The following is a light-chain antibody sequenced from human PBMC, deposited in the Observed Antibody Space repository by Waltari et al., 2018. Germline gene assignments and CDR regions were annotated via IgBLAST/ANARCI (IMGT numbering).Light chain of an antibody. V-gene: IGKV3-20*01. CDR2: GAS. J-gene: IGKJ1*01. CDR3: QHYVRLPVT. Sequence: EVVLTQSPATLSLSPGERATLSCRASQSIITYLAWYQHKPGQAPRLLIYGASTRATGIPERFSGGGSGTDFSLTISRLEPEDFAVYYCQHYVRLPVTFGQGTKVEIK. CDR1: QSIITY.